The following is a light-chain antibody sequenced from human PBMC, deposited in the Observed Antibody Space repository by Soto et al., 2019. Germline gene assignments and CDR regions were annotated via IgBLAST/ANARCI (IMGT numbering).Light chain of an antibody. V-gene: IGKV3-20*01. CDR1: QSVSSSY. CDR2: GAS. Sequence: EIVLTQSPGTLSLSPGERATLSCRASQSVSSSYLAWYQQEPGQAPRLLIYGASSRATGIPDRFSGSGSGTDFTLTISRLEPEDFAVYYCQQYGSTPQTFGQGTKGGYQ. CDR3: QQYGSTPQT. J-gene: IGKJ1*01.